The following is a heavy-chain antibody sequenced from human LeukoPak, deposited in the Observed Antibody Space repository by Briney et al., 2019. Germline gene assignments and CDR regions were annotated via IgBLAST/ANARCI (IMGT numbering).Heavy chain of an antibody. J-gene: IGHJ4*02. D-gene: IGHD6-13*01. Sequence: GGSLRLSCAASGFTFSSYGMHWVRQAPGKGLEWVAFIRYDGSNKYYADSVKGRFTISRDNSKNTLYLQMNSLRAEDTAVYYCAKDLGDGSSWFDYWGQETLVTVSS. V-gene: IGHV3-30*02. CDR3: AKDLGDGSSWFDY. CDR2: IRYDGSNK. CDR1: GFTFSSYG.